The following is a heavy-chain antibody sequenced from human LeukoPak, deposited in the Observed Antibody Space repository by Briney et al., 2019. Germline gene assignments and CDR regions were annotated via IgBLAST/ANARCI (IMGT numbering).Heavy chain of an antibody. CDR3: ARDRYDYVWWSYDY. Sequence: GGSLRLSCAASGFTFSSYSMNWVRKARGKGLEWVSSISSSSSYIYYADSVKGRFTISRDNAKNSLYLQMNSLRAEDTAVYYCARDRYDYVWWSYDYWGQGTLVTVSS. D-gene: IGHD3-16*01. V-gene: IGHV3-21*01. CDR1: GFTFSSYS. J-gene: IGHJ4*02. CDR2: ISSSSSYI.